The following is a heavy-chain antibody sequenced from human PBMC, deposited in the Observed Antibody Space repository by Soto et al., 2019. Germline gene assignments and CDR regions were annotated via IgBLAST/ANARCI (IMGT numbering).Heavy chain of an antibody. Sequence: QVQLVQSGAEVKKPGSSVKVSCKASGGSLSNYAIVWVRRAPGQGLECMGGIIPIFGTPTYSQKFQGRVRITADNSSGTASLERRSLGSEETAGYSVARAPGACRGVSSTYRPFLGYSSGRDAGGQGTTVIVS. CDR2: IIPIFGTP. CDR3: ARAPGACRGVSSTYRPFLGYSSGRDA. J-gene: IGHJ6*02. V-gene: IGHV1-69*06. D-gene: IGHD2-15*01. CDR1: GGSLSNYA.